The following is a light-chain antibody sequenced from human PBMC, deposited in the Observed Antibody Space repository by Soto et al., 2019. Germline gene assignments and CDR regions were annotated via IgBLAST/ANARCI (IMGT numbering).Light chain of an antibody. CDR1: SSDVGGYNY. J-gene: IGLJ2*01. CDR2: DVS. V-gene: IGLV2-14*01. Sequence: QSALTQPSSVSGAAGQSITISCTGTSSDVGGYNYVSWYQQHPGKAPKLMIYDVSNRPSGVSNRLSGPKSGDTASLTISGLQAEDEADYYCSSYTSSSTRDVVFGGRTKLTVL. CDR3: SSYTSSSTRDVV.